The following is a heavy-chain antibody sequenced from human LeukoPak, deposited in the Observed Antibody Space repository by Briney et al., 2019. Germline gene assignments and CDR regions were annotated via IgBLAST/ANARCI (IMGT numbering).Heavy chain of an antibody. Sequence: GGSLRLSCAAYGFTFSSYGMHWVRQAPGKGLEWVAFIRYDGSNKYYADSVKGRFTISRDNSKNTLYLQMNSLRAEDTAVYYCAKDLLRMVTPTSPFDYWGQGTLVTVSS. CDR3: AKDLLRMVTPTSPFDY. CDR2: IRYDGSNK. V-gene: IGHV3-30*02. D-gene: IGHD2-21*02. J-gene: IGHJ4*02. CDR1: GFTFSSYG.